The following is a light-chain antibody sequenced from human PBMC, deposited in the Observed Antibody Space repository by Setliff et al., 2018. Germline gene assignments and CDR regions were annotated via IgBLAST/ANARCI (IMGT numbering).Light chain of an antibody. CDR1: SSDGGLYNY. V-gene: IGLV2-14*03. CDR2: AVG. CDR3: SSYANNILV. J-gene: IGLJ1*01. Sequence: QSVLTQPASVSGSPGQSISISCTGVSSDGGLYNYVSWYQHHPNKAPRLIILAVGERPSGASNRFSGSKSGNAASLTISGLQAEDEADYYCSSYANNILVFGSGTKV.